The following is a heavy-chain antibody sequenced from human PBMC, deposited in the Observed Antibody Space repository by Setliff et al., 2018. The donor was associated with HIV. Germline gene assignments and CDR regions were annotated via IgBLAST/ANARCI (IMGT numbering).Heavy chain of an antibody. V-gene: IGHV4-4*07. J-gene: IGHJ4*02. CDR3: ARDRFGVPAND. D-gene: IGHD3-3*01. Sequence: SETLSLTCTVSGGSISGYYWSWIRLPAGKGPQWIGHVHTNVRTNYYPSLNSRVTISADISKNEFSLNLRSVTAADTAVYFCARDRFGVPANDWGQGILVTVSS. CDR2: VHTNVRT. CDR1: GGSISGYY.